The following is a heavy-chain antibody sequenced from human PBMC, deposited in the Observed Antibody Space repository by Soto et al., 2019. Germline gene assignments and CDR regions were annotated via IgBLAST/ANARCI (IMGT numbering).Heavy chain of an antibody. CDR3: AEVGFKCSFAMDV. CDR2: ITSSGSTT. D-gene: IGHD1-26*01. CDR1: GFTFSAPS. Sequence: PGGSLRLSCATSGFTFSAPSMNWVRQAPGKGLEWVSYITSSGSTTYYADSVKGRFTISRDNAKNSLYLQMNNLRDEDTAMYYCAEVGFKCSFAMDVWGQGTTVTVSS. V-gene: IGHV3-48*02. J-gene: IGHJ6*02.